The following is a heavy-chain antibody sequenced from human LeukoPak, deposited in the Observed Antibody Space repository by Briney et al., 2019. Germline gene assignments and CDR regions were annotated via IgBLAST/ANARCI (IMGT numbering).Heavy chain of an antibody. D-gene: IGHD3-3*01. CDR3: AKDPYYDFWSGYYFDY. V-gene: IGHV3-23*01. J-gene: IGHJ4*02. CDR2: ISGSGGST. CDR1: GFTFSSYA. Sequence: PGGSLRLPCAASGFTFSSYAMSWVRQAPGKGLEWVSAISGSGGSTYYADSVKGRFTISRDNSKNTLYLQMNSLRAEDTAVYYCAKDPYYDFWSGYYFDYWGQGTLVTVSS.